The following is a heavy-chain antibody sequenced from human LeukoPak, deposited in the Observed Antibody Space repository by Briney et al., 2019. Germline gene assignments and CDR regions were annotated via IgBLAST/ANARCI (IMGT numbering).Heavy chain of an antibody. CDR1: GITFSSYW. Sequence: GSLRLSCAASGITFSSYWMSWARQAPGKGLEWVANIKQDGGEKYYVDSVKGRFTISRDNDKNSLFLQMTSLRAEDTAVYYCARVGGRYSPLGYWGQGTLVTVSS. CDR3: ARVGGRYSPLGY. D-gene: IGHD3-16*02. CDR2: IKQDGGEK. J-gene: IGHJ4*02. V-gene: IGHV3-7*04.